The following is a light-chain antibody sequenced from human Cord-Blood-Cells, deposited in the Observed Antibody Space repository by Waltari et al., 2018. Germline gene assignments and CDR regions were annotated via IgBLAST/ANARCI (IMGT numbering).Light chain of an antibody. CDR2: WAS. J-gene: IGKJ1*01. V-gene: IGKV4-1*01. CDR3: QQYYSTPLT. Sequence: DIVMTQSPDSLAVSLGERATINCKSSQSVLYSSNNKNYLAWYQQKPGQPPKLLIYWASTRESGVPARFSGSVSGTDFTLTISSLQAEDVAVYYCQQYYSTPLTFGQGTKVEIK. CDR1: QSVLYSSNNKNY.